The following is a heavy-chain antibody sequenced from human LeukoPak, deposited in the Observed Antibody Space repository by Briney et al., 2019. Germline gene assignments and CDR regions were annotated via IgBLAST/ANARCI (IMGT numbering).Heavy chain of an antibody. V-gene: IGHV4-31*03. CDR3: ASLRRYGSGSYYQPSGYWFDP. Sequence: SQTLSLTCTVSGGSISSGGYYWSWIRQHPGKGLEWIGYIYYSGSTYYNPSLKSRVTISVDTSKNQFSLKLSSVTAADTAVYYCASLRRYGSGSYYQPSGYWFDPWGQGTLVTVFS. CDR1: GGSISSGGYY. CDR2: IYYSGST. J-gene: IGHJ5*02. D-gene: IGHD3-10*01.